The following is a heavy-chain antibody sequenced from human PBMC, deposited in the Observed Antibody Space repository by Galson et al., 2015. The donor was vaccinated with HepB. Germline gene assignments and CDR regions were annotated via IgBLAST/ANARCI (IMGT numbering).Heavy chain of an antibody. CDR1: GFSFARYA. V-gene: IGHV3-23*01. D-gene: IGHD2-15*01. Sequence: SLRLSCAASGFSFARYAMTWVRQAPGKGLEWVSSITSSGGNSYYTDSVKGRFTVSRDNSKNTLLLHLNSLRAEDTAMYFCAKDGIMVANNPYHFHYWGQGTLVTVSS. CDR2: ITSSGGNS. J-gene: IGHJ4*02. CDR3: AKDGIMVANNPYHFHY.